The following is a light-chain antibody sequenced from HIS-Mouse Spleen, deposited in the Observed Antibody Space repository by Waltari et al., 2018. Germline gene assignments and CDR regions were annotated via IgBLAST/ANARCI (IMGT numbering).Light chain of an antibody. J-gene: IGKJ5*01. V-gene: IGKV1-13*02. Sequence: AIQLTQSPSSLSASVGDRVTITCRASQGISSALAWYQQKPGKAPKLLIYDAASLESGVPSRFSGSGSGTDFTLTISSLQPEDFATYYCQQFNSYPITFGQGTRLEIK. CDR2: DAA. CDR3: QQFNSYPIT. CDR1: QGISSA.